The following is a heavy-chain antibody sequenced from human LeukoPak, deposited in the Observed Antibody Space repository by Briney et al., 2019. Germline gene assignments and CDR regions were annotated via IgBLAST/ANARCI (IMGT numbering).Heavy chain of an antibody. CDR1: GGSISSYY. V-gene: IGHV4-59*01. CDR2: IYYSGST. Sequence: SETLSLTCTVSGGSISSYYWSWIRQPPGKGLEWIGYIYYSGSTNYNPSLKSRVTISVDTSKNQFSLKLSSVTAADTAVYYCARYLYVGPKQWLRADAFDIWGQGTMVTVSS. J-gene: IGHJ3*02. D-gene: IGHD6-19*01. CDR3: ARYLYVGPKQWLRADAFDI.